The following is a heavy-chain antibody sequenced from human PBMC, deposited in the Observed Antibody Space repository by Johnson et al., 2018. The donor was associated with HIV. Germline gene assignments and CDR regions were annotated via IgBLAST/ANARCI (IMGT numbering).Heavy chain of an antibody. J-gene: IGHJ3*02. CDR2: ITTAGDT. D-gene: IGHD6-19*01. CDR1: GFTFSSYD. Sequence: VQLVESGGGVVQPGRSLRLSCVASGFTFSSYDMHWVRQATGKGLEWVSAITTAGDTYYTGSVKGRFTISRDNSKNTLYLQMNSLRAEDTALYYCARVQDRVAGNSYGAFDIWGQGTMVTVSS. CDR3: ARVQDRVAGNSYGAFDI. V-gene: IGHV3-13*01.